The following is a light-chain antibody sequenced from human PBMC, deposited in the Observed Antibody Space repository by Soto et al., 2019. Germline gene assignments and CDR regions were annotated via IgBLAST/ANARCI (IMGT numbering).Light chain of an antibody. Sequence: QSALTQPASVSGSPGQSITISCTGTISDIGGYNFISWYQHHPGKAPKLVIYDVNNRPSGISYRFSGSKSGNTASLTISGLQAEDEGYYYCSSYTSRSTLYVFGTGTKLTVL. CDR3: SSYTSRSTLYV. V-gene: IGLV2-14*01. CDR2: DVN. CDR1: ISDIGGYNF. J-gene: IGLJ1*01.